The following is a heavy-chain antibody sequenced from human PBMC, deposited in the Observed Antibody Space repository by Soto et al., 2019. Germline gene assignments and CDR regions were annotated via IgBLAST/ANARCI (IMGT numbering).Heavy chain of an antibody. Sequence: GGSLRLSCAASGFTVSSNYMSWVRQAPGKGLEWVSVIYSGGSTYYADSVKGRFTISRDNSKNTLYLQMNSLRAEDTSVYYCARDLKTVDSNYYYYYMDVWGKGTTVTVSS. V-gene: IGHV3-53*01. J-gene: IGHJ6*03. CDR1: GFTVSSNY. CDR2: IYSGGST. CDR3: ARDLKTVDSNYYYYYMDV. D-gene: IGHD4-4*01.